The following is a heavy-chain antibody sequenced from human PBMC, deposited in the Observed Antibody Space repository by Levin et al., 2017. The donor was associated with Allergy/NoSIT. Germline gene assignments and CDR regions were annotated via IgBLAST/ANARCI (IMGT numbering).Heavy chain of an antibody. J-gene: IGHJ4*02. Sequence: PGGSLRLSCAASGFTFNNAGMSWGQHAPGKGLEWVGRIKSKTDGGTTDYAAPVKGRFTISRDDSKNTLYLQMNSLKTEDTAVYYCTTELWYIDYWGQGTLVTVSS. CDR1: GFTFNNAG. CDR3: TTELWYIDY. CDR2: IKSKTDGGTT. V-gene: IGHV3-15*01. D-gene: IGHD3-10*01.